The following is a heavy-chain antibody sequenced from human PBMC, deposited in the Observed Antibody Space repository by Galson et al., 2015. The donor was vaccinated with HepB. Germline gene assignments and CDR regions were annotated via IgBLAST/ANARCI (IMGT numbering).Heavy chain of an antibody. V-gene: IGHV3-66*02. D-gene: IGHD2-15*01. Sequence: SLRLSCAASGFLVSHNLMSWFRQAPGRGLEFVSVIYSGGSTYYGDSVKGRFTISRDDSKNTLYLQMNSLRVEDTAVYYCVGHYCTGGSCYFPSENWGQGTLVTVSS. CDR1: GFLVSHNL. CDR2: IYSGGST. J-gene: IGHJ4*02. CDR3: VGHYCTGGSCYFPSEN.